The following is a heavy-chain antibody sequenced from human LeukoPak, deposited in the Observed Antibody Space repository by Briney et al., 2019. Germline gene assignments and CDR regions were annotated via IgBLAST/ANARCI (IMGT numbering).Heavy chain of an antibody. D-gene: IGHD3-10*01. CDR3: AKDMTGDPLGYYYMDV. J-gene: IGHJ6*03. V-gene: IGHV3-43D*03. CDR1: GFTLDDYA. Sequence: PGGSLRLSCAASGFTLDDYAMHWVRHAPGKGMEWVSLISVASSTPSSADSLTARFTIPRHNTKSSLYLQMHRLRAEDTALYYCAKDMTGDPLGYYYMDVWGKGTTVTVSS. CDR2: ISVASSTP.